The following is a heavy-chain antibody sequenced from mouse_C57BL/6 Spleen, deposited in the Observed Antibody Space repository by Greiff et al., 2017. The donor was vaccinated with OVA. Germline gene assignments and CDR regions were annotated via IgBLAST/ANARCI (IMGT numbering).Heavy chain of an antibody. CDR3: ARFQLAGKAWFAY. CDR1: GFNIKNTY. V-gene: IGHV14-3*01. CDR2: IDPANGNT. J-gene: IGHJ3*01. Sequence: VQLQQSVAELVRPGASVKLSCTASGFNIKNTYMHWVKQRPEQGLEWIGRIDPANGNTKYAPKFQGKATITAYTSSNTAYLQLNSLTSEDTAISSCARFQLAGKAWFAYWGQGTLVTVSA. D-gene: IGHD6-1*01.